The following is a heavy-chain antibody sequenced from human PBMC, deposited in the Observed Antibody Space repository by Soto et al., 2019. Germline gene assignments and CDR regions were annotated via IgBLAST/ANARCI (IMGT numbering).Heavy chain of an antibody. CDR1: GFTVSSNY. V-gene: IGHV3-53*01. Sequence: PGGSLRLSCAASGFTVSSNYMSWVRQAPGKGLEWVSVSYSGGSTYYADSVKGRFTISRDNSKNTLYLQMNSLRAEDTAVYYCAKDRGRAYGDYFDYWGQGTLVTVSS. D-gene: IGHD4-17*01. J-gene: IGHJ4*02. CDR2: SYSGGST. CDR3: AKDRGRAYGDYFDY.